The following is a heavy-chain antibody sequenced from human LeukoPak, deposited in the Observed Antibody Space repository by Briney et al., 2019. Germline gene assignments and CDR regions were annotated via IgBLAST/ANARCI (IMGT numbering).Heavy chain of an antibody. Sequence: ASVKVSCKASGYTFTGYYMHWVRQAPGQGLEWMGWINPNSGGTNYAQKFQGRVTMTRDTSISTAYMELSRLRSDDTAVYYCARGVPAAQPGGDWFDPWGQGTLVTVSS. CDR1: GYTFTGYY. D-gene: IGHD2-2*01. CDR3: ARGVPAAQPGGDWFDP. CDR2: INPNSGGT. J-gene: IGHJ5*02. V-gene: IGHV1-2*02.